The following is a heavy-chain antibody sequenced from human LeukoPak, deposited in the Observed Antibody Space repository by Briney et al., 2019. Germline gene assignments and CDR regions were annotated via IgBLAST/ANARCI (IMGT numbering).Heavy chain of an antibody. Sequence: AGGSLRLSCAASGFSFNNYAMSWVRQAPGKGLEWVSAISTTGGSTYYADSVKGRFTVSRDNSKNTLSLQMDSLRVEDTALYYCAKDWTTVVTTKGYYFDSWGQGTLVTVSS. V-gene: IGHV3-23*01. J-gene: IGHJ4*02. CDR2: ISTTGGST. D-gene: IGHD4-23*01. CDR1: GFSFNNYA. CDR3: AKDWTTVVTTKGYYFDS.